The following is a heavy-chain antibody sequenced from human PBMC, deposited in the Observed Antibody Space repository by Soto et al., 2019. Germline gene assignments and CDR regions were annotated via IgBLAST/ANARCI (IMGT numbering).Heavy chain of an antibody. V-gene: IGHV5-10-1*01. CDR1: GYSFTSYW. J-gene: IGHJ6*02. Sequence: PGESLKISCKGSGYSFTSYWISWVRQMPGKGLEWMGRIDPSDSYTNYSPSFQGHVTISADKSISTAYLQWSSLKASDTAMYYCATWAPSLPGGHYTPGMDVWGQGTTVTVSS. CDR2: IDPSDSYT. CDR3: ATWAPSLPGGHYTPGMDV. D-gene: IGHD3-3*01.